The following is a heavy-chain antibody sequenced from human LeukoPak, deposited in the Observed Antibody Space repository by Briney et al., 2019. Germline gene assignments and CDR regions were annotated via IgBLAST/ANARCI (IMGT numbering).Heavy chain of an antibody. CDR1: GFSLSTSGVG. Sequence: SGPTLVKPTQTLTLTCTFSGFSLSTSGVGVGWIRQPPEKALEWLALIYWDDDRRYSPSLKSRLTITKDTSKNQVVLTMTNVDPVDTGTYYCPHRGGYCRGGSCYSASNAEYFQNWGQGTLVTVSS. CDR3: PHRGGYCRGGSCYSASNAEYFQN. D-gene: IGHD2-15*01. V-gene: IGHV2-5*02. J-gene: IGHJ1*01. CDR2: IYWDDDR.